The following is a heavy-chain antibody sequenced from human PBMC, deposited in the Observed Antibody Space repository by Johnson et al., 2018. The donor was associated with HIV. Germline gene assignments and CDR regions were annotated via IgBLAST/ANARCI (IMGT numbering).Heavy chain of an antibody. CDR1: GFSFDAYG. Sequence: VQLVESGGGVVQPGRSLRLSCAASGFSFDAYGMHWVRQPPGKGLEWVAGISFHSGTIGYADSVKGRFTISRDNAKNSLYLQLNSLRPEDTALYYCVKEDSSGYYYGMGAFDFWGQGTMVTVSS. CDR2: ISFHSGTI. V-gene: IGHV3-9*01. D-gene: IGHD3-22*01. CDR3: VKEDSSGYYYGMGAFDF. J-gene: IGHJ3*01.